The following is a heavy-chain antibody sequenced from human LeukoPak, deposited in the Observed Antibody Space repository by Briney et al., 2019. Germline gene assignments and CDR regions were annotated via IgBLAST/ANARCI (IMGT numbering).Heavy chain of an antibody. D-gene: IGHD5-24*01. Sequence: PGGSLRLSCAASGFTFSSYDMHWVRQAPGKGLEWVAVISYDGSNKYHADSVKGRFTISRDNSKNTLYLQMNSLRAEDTAVYYCAREDGAGYYGMDVWGQGTTVTVSS. J-gene: IGHJ6*02. V-gene: IGHV3-30-3*01. CDR2: ISYDGSNK. CDR1: GFTFSSYD. CDR3: AREDGAGYYGMDV.